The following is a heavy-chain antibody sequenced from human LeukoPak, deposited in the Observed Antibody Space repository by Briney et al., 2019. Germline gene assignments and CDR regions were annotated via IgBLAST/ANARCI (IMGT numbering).Heavy chain of an antibody. V-gene: IGHV1-2*02. D-gene: IGHD7-27*01. CDR3: ARDGETNFEY. Sequence: ASVKVSCKASGYTFTGYYMHWGRQAPGQGLEWMGWINPNSGGTNYAQKFQGRVTMTRDTSISTAYMEMSRLRSDDTAVYYCARDGETNFEYWGQGTLVTVSS. CDR2: INPNSGGT. CDR1: GYTFTGYY. J-gene: IGHJ4*02.